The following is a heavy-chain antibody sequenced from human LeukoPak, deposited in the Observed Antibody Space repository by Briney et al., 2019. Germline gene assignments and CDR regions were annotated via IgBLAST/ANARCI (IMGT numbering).Heavy chain of an antibody. Sequence: ASVKVSCKASGYTFTGYDINWVRQATGQGLEWMGWMNPNSGNTGYAQKFQGRVTMTRNTSISTAYMELSSLRSEDTAVYYCARGGGYSGYDYYYGMDVWGQGTTVTVSS. V-gene: IGHV1-8*01. CDR2: MNPNSGNT. J-gene: IGHJ6*02. CDR3: ARGGGYSGYDYYYGMDV. D-gene: IGHD5-12*01. CDR1: GYTFTGYD.